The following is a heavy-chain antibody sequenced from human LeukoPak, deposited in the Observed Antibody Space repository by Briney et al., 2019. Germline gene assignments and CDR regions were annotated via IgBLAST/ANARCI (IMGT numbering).Heavy chain of an antibody. CDR1: GYTFSSYD. CDR2: MNPSSGNT. J-gene: IGHJ2*01. V-gene: IGHV1-8*01. D-gene: IGHD5-18*01. CDR3: TRMRGYTYGYWYLDL. Sequence: GASVTVCCKSAGYTFSSYDINWVRQAHGQGHEHMGWMNPSSGNTGYTQKFQGRITMTRDTSIGTAYMELSSLKSEDTALYYCTRMRGYTYGYWYLDLWGRGTLVTVSS.